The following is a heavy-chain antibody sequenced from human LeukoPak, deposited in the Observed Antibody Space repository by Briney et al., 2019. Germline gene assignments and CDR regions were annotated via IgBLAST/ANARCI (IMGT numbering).Heavy chain of an antibody. V-gene: IGHV4-34*01. D-gene: IGHD2-21*02. Sequence: SETLSLTCAVYGGSFSGYYWSWIRQPLGKGLEWIGEINHSGSTNYNPSLKSRVTISVDTSKNQFSLKLSSVTAADTAVYYCARNDFPSYYFDYWGQGTLVTVSS. CDR3: ARNDFPSYYFDY. CDR1: GGSFSGYY. CDR2: INHSGST. J-gene: IGHJ4*02.